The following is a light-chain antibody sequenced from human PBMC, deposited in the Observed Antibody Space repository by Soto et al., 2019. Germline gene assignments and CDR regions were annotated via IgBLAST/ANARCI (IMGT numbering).Light chain of an antibody. V-gene: IGKV4-1*01. CDR2: WAS. Sequence: DIVMTQSPEYLAVSLGERATINCKSSQNGLYSSNNKNLIAWYQQKPGQPPKLLIYWASTRESGVPDRFSGSGSGRDFTLTISSLLAEDVAVYYCQQYYRSPRYTFGQGTRLEIK. CDR3: QQYYRSPRYT. CDR1: QNGLYSSNNKNL. J-gene: IGKJ2*01.